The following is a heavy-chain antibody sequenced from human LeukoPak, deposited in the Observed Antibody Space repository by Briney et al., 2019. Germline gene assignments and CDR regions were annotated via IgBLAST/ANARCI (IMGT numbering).Heavy chain of an antibody. V-gene: IGHV3-7*03. D-gene: IGHD3-3*01. CDR2: IKQDGSEK. Sequence: GGSLRLSCAASGFTFSSYWMNWVRQAPGKGLEWVANIKQDGSEKYYVDSVQGRFTISRDNAKSSLYLQMNSLRAEDTAVYYCAKFHVLRFLEWLSPFDYWGQGTLVTVSS. J-gene: IGHJ4*02. CDR3: AKFHVLRFLEWLSPFDY. CDR1: GFTFSSYW.